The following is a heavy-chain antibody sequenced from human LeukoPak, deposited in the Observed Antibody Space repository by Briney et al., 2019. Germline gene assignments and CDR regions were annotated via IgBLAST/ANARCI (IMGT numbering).Heavy chain of an antibody. CDR3: ARQEYCSGGSCYTWFDP. D-gene: IGHD2-15*01. CDR2: IYPADSDI. CDR1: EYSFTNYW. Sequence: GESLKISCKGSEYSFTNYWIGWVRQMPGKGLEWMGIIYPADSDIRYSPSFQGQVTISADKSISTAYLQWSSLKASDTAMYHCARQEYCSGGSCYTWFDPWGQGTLVTVSS. V-gene: IGHV5-51*01. J-gene: IGHJ5*02.